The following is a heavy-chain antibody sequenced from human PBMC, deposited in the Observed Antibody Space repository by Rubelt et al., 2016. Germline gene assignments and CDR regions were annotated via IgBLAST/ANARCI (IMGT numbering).Heavy chain of an antibody. CDR2: ISGSGGST. CDR1: GFIFSSYW. D-gene: IGHD6-19*01. CDR3: ARDWTLIAVAGTVSESDS. V-gene: IGHV3-23*01. J-gene: IGHJ5*01. Sequence: GGSLRLSCAASGFIFSSYWMYWVRQVPGKGLVWVSIISGSGGSTFYADSVKGRFTISRDNSENTVYLQMNSLRAEDTAVYYCARDWTLIAVAGTVSESDSWGQGTLVTVSS.